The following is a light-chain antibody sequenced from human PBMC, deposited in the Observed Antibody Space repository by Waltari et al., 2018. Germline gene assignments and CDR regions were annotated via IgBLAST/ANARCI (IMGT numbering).Light chain of an antibody. J-gene: IGLJ3*02. CDR3: AAWDDSFNGML. CDR2: SND. Sequence: QSVLTQPPSASGTPGQRVTISCSGSNSNIGNNHVHWYQHLPGTAPRLLVYSNDQRPSAIPARSSGSKSGTSASLAISGLQSDDESDYFCAAWDDSFNGMLFGGGTHLTVL. V-gene: IGLV1-44*01. CDR1: NSNIGNNH.